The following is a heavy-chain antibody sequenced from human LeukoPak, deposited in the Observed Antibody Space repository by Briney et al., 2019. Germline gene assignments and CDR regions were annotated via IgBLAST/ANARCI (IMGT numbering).Heavy chain of an antibody. CDR1: GGTFSSYA. J-gene: IGHJ6*02. CDR3: ARDGCSSTSCYTSYYYYGMDV. V-gene: IGHV1-69*06. Sequence: SVKVSCKASGGTFSSYAISWVRQAPGQGLEWMGGIIPISGTANYAQKFQGRVTITADKSTSAAYMELSSLRSEDTAVYYCARDGCSSTSCYTSYYYYGMDVWGQGTTVTVSS. D-gene: IGHD2-2*02. CDR2: IIPISGTA.